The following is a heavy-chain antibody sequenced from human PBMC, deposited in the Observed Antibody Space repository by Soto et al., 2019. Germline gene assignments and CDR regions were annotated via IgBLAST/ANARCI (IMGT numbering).Heavy chain of an antibody. CDR2: IIPILGIA. D-gene: IGHD1-26*01. CDR3: ARATTGIVGATTFDY. Sequence: QVQLVQSGAEVKKPGSSVKVSCKASGGTFSSYTISWVRQAPGQGLEWMGRIIPILGIANYAQKFQGRVTITADNSTSTAYMELSSLRSEDTAVYYCARATTGIVGATTFDYWGQGTLVTVSS. CDR1: GGTFSSYT. J-gene: IGHJ4*02. V-gene: IGHV1-69*02.